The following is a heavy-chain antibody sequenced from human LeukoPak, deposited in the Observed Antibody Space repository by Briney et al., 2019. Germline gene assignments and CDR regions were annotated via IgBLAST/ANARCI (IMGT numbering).Heavy chain of an antibody. D-gene: IGHD4-23*01. CDR2: VSHSGSS. J-gene: IGHJ5*02. CDR3: ARGISYGGRNQYIWLDL. CDR1: GGPFRGFF. Sequence: PSETLSLTCAVYGGPFRGFFWSWIRQAPGKGLEWIGEVSHSGSSNFNPSLKNGINISLDTSKSQFSLRLTSVTAADTAVYYCARGISYGGRNQYIWLDLWGQETLVTVSS. V-gene: IGHV4-34*01.